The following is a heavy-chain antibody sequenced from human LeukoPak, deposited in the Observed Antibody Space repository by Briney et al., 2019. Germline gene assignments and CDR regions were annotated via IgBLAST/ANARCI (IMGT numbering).Heavy chain of an antibody. CDR3: ARDGLYSSSSYYYYYYMDV. CDR2: ISAYNGNT. Sequence: ASVKVSCKASGYTFTSYGISWVRQAPGQGLEWMGWISAYNGNTNYAQKLQGRVTMTTDTSTSTAYMELRSLRSDDTAMYYCARDGLYSSSSYYYYYYMDVWGKGTTVTVSS. D-gene: IGHD6-6*01. V-gene: IGHV1-18*01. CDR1: GYTFTSYG. J-gene: IGHJ6*03.